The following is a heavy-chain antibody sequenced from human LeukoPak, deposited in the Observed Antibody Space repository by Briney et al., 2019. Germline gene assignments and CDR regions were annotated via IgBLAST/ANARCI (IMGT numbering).Heavy chain of an antibody. J-gene: IGHJ4*02. V-gene: IGHV3-23*01. D-gene: IGHD1-26*01. Sequence: QTGGSLRLSCAASGFTFSSYAMSWVRQAPGKGLEWVSGISGSGGSTYYADSVKGRFTISRDNAKDSLYLQMNSLRADDTAVYYCARSGSHDYWGQGTLVTVSS. CDR3: ARSGSHDY. CDR1: GFTFSSYA. CDR2: ISGSGGST.